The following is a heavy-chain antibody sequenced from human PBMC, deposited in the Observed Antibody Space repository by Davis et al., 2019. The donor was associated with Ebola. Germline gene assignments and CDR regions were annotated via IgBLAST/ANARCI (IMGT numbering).Heavy chain of an antibody. CDR2: IYYSGST. D-gene: IGHD5-18*01. V-gene: IGHV4-59*08. CDR1: GGSISSYY. J-gene: IGHJ4*02. Sequence: MPSETLSLACTVSGGSISSYYWSWIRQPPGKGLEWIGYIYYSGSTNYNPSLKSRVTISVDTSKNQFSLKLSSVTAADTAVYYCAGTAMVTGYDYWGQGTPVTVSS. CDR3: AGTAMVTGYDY.